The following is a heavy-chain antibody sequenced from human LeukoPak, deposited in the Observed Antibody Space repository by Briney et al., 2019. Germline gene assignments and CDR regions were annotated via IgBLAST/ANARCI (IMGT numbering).Heavy chain of an antibody. J-gene: IGHJ3*02. V-gene: IGHV1-58*02. D-gene: IGHD3-3*01. CDR2: IVVGSGNT. Sequence: ASVKVSYKASGFTFTSSAMQWVRQARGQRLEWIGWIVVGSGNTNYAQKFQERVTITRDMSTSTAYMELSSLRSEDTAVYYCAADQYDFWSGYYRGAFDIWGQGTMVTVSS. CDR1: GFTFTSSA. CDR3: AADQYDFWSGYYRGAFDI.